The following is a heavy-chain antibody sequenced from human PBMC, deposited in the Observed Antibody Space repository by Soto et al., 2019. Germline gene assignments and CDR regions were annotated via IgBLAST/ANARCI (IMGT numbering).Heavy chain of an antibody. V-gene: IGHV4-39*01. CDR3: ARQVEVTYFDY. CDR1: GVSISSSAYY. J-gene: IGHJ4*02. CDR2: ISYSGST. D-gene: IGHD1-1*01. Sequence: QLHLQESGPGLLKPSETLSLTCTVSGVSISSSAYYWGWIRQPPGKRLEWIASISYSGSTYYNPSLKSRVTIYVDTSKNQFSLKLRSMTAADTAVYYCARQVEVTYFDYWGQGTLVTVSS.